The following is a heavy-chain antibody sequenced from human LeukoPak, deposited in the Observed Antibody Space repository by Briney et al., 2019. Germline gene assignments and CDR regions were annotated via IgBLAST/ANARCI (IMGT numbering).Heavy chain of an antibody. V-gene: IGHV4-34*01. J-gene: IGHJ4*02. CDR3: ARGEFCDY. Sequence: SETLSHTCAVYGGSFSGYYWSWIRQPPGKGLEWIGEINHSGSTNYNPSLKSRVTISVDTSKNQFSLKLSSVTAADTAVYYCARGEFCDYWGQGTLVTVSS. CDR2: INHSGST. D-gene: IGHD3-9*01. CDR1: GGSFSGYY.